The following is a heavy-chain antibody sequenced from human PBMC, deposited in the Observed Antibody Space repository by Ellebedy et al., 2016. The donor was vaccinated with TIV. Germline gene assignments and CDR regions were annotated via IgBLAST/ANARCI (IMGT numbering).Heavy chain of an antibody. CDR3: ARILPVSYSTAFDI. CDR2: IYSTGLN. J-gene: IGHJ3*02. Sequence: MPSETLSLTCTVSGGSIKSDPYYWGWIRHSQGKGLEWVGSIYSTGLNFSGPSLKSRATISVDTSTNQFSLNLSSVAAADTAVYFCARILPVSYSTAFDIWGPGTMVTISS. D-gene: IGHD4-11*01. CDR1: GGSIKSDPYY. V-gene: IGHV4-39*07.